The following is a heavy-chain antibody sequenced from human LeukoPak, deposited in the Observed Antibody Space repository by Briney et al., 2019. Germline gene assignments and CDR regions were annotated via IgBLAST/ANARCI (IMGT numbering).Heavy chain of an antibody. V-gene: IGHV3-48*03. D-gene: IGHD6-19*01. CDR1: GFTFSSYE. J-gene: IGHJ4*02. Sequence: QPGESLRLSCAASGFTFSSYEMNWVRQAPGKGLEWVSYISSSGSTIYYADSVKGRFTISRDNAKNSLYLQMNSLRAEDTALCYCIVVGQWDYWGQGTLVTVSS. CDR3: IVVGQWDY. CDR2: ISSSGSTI.